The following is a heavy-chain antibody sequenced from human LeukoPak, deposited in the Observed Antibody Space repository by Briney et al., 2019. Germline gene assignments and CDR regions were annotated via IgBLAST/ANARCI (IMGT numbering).Heavy chain of an antibody. J-gene: IGHJ4*02. Sequence: ASVKVSCKVSGYILTELSMHWVRQAPGKGLEWMGGFDPEDGETIYAQKFQGRVTMTEDTSTDTAYMELSSLRSEDTAVYYCAATLPRWLHPYFDYWGQGTLVTVSS. CDR1: GYILTELS. CDR3: AATLPRWLHPYFDY. V-gene: IGHV1-24*01. D-gene: IGHD5-24*01. CDR2: FDPEDGET.